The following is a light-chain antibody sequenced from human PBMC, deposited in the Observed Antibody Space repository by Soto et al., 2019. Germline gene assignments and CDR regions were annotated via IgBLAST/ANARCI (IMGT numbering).Light chain of an antibody. J-gene: IGKJ5*01. CDR3: QQYGSSIT. CDR1: QSVSSSY. V-gene: IGKV3-20*01. CDR2: GAS. Sequence: EIVLTLSPGTLSLSPVERATLSCRASQSVSSSYLAWYQQKPGQAPRLLIYGASSRATGIPDRFSGSGSGTDFTLTISRLEPEDFAVYYCQQYGSSITFGQGTRLEI.